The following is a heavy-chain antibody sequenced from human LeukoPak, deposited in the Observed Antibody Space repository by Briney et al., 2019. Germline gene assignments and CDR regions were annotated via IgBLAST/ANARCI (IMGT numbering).Heavy chain of an antibody. CDR2: VHYSGST. D-gene: IGHD6-6*01. J-gene: IGHJ4*02. CDR3: ARAYSSYSQFDF. V-gene: IGHV4-61*01. Sequence: SETLSLTCTVSGGSVSSGSYYWSWIRQPPGKGLEWIGYVHYSGSTNYNPSLRSRVALSVDTSKNQFSLKLNSVTAADTAVYYSARAYSSYSQFDFWGQGTLVTVSS. CDR1: GGSVSSGSYY.